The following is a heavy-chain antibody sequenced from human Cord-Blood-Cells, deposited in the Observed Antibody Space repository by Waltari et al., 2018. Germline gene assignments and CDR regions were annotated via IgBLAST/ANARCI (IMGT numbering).Heavy chain of an antibody. CDR3: AGSLGSGYYVPDAFDI. CDR1: GGSFSGYY. V-gene: IGHV4-34*01. CDR2: INHGGST. J-gene: IGHJ3*02. Sequence: QVQLQQWGAGLLKPSETLSLTCAVYGGSFSGYYWSWIRQPPGKGLEWIGEINHGGSTNYNPSLKSRVTISVDTSKNQFSLKLSSVTAADTAVYYCAGSLGSGYYVPDAFDIWGQGTMVTVSS. D-gene: IGHD3-3*01.